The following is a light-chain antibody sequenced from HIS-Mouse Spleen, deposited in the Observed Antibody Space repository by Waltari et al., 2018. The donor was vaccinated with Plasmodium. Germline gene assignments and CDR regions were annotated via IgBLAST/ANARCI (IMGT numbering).Light chain of an antibody. CDR1: QRVSSN. CDR3: QQYNNWSFT. V-gene: IGKV3-15*01. J-gene: IGKJ3*01. Sequence: EIVLTQPPATLSVSPGERATTSCRASQRVSSNLAWYQQKPGQAPRLLIYGASTRATGIPARFSGSGSGTEFTLTISSLQSEDFAVYYCQQYNNWSFTFGPGTKVDIK. CDR2: GAS.